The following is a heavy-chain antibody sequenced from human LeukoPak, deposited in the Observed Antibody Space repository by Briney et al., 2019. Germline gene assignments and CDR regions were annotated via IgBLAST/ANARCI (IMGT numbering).Heavy chain of an antibody. D-gene: IGHD2-8*02. J-gene: IGHJ3*02. Sequence: ASVKVSCKASGYTFTSYGISWVRQAPGQGLEWMGWISAYNGNTNYAQKLRGRVTMTTDTSTSTAYMELRSLRSDDTAVYYCARARCTGGVCYPGDAFDIWGQGTMVTVSS. V-gene: IGHV1-18*01. CDR1: GYTFTSYG. CDR3: ARARCTGGVCYPGDAFDI. CDR2: ISAYNGNT.